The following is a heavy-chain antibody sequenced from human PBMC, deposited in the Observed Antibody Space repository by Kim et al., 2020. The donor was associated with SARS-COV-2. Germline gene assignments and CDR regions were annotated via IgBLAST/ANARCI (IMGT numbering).Heavy chain of an antibody. Sequence: ASVKVSCKASGYTFTSYYMHWVRQAPGQGLEWMGIINPSGGSTSYAQKFQGRVTMTRDTSTSTVYMELSSLRSEDTAVYYCARDRVKSQHYDILTGYYSARLFIYGMDVWGQGTTVTVSS. D-gene: IGHD3-9*01. V-gene: IGHV1-46*01. J-gene: IGHJ6*02. CDR3: ARDRVKSQHYDILTGYYSARLFIYGMDV. CDR1: GYTFTSYY. CDR2: INPSGGST.